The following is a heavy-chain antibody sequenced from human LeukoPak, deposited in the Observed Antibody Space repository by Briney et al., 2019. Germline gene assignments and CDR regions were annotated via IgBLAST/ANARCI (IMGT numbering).Heavy chain of an antibody. CDR2: IDTDGSDT. J-gene: IGHJ4*02. Sequence: QAGGSLRLSCAASGFTFSSYWMHWVRQAPGKGLVWVSRIDTDGSDTTYADSVKGRFTISRDNAKNTLYLQMNSLRGEDTAVYYCARDRYPAPREFDYWGQGTLVTVSS. V-gene: IGHV3-74*01. CDR1: GFTFSSYW. CDR3: ARDRYPAPREFDY. D-gene: IGHD2-2*01.